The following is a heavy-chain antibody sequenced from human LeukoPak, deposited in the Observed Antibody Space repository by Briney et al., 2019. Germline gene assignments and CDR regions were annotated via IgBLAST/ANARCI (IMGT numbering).Heavy chain of an antibody. Sequence: GGSLRLSCAASGFTFSNYGMHWVRQAPGKGLEWVAVISYDGSNKYYADSVKGRFTISRDNSKNTLYLQMNSLRAEDTAVYYCAKGRNYDFWSGYYFFDYWGQGTLVTVSS. CDR3: AKGRNYDFWSGYYFFDY. CDR2: ISYDGSNK. CDR1: GFTFSNYG. V-gene: IGHV3-30*18. D-gene: IGHD3-3*01. J-gene: IGHJ4*02.